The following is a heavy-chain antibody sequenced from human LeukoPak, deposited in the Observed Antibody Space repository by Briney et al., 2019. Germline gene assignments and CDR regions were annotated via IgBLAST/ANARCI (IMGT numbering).Heavy chain of an antibody. CDR1: VFTFSSHS. J-gene: IGHJ5*02. Sequence: GGSLRLSCAASVFTFSSHSMAWVRQAPGKGPEWVSSISGSGGSTYYADSVKGRFTISRDNSKNTLYLQMNSLGVEDTAVYSCAKDPRGSHNWLDPWGQGTLVTVSS. CDR3: AKDPRGSHNWLDP. CDR2: ISGSGGST. V-gene: IGHV3-23*01. D-gene: IGHD3-10*01.